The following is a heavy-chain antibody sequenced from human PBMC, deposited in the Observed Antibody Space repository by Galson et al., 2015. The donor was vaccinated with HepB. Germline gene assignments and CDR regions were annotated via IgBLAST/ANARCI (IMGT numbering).Heavy chain of an antibody. J-gene: IGHJ4*02. CDR1: GFTFSSYA. V-gene: IGHV3-30-3*01. Sequence: SLRLSCAASGFTFSSYAMHWVRQAPGKGLEWVAVISYDGSNKYYADSVKGRFTISRDNSKNTLYLQMNSLRAEDTAVYYCARDPGGSSWYGDVVDYWGQGTLVTVSS. D-gene: IGHD6-13*01. CDR2: ISYDGSNK. CDR3: ARDPGGSSWYGDVVDY.